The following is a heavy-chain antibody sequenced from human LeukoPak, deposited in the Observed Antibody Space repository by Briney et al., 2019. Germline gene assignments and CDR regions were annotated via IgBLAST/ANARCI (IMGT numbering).Heavy chain of an antibody. D-gene: IGHD3-3*02. V-gene: IGHV4-59*08. CDR1: GGSISSYY. Sequence: KPSETLSLTCTVSGGSISSYYWSWIRQPPGKGPEWIGYIYYSGSTNYNPSLKSRVTISVDTSKNQFSLKLSSVTAADTAVYYCARHDSIFGVVIYDYWGQGTLVTVSS. J-gene: IGHJ4*02. CDR2: IYYSGST. CDR3: ARHDSIFGVVIYDY.